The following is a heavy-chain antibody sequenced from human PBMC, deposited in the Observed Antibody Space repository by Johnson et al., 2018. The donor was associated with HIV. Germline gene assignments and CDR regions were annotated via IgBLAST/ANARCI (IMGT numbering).Heavy chain of an antibody. CDR3: AKDRGGGSYWDAFDI. D-gene: IGHD1-26*01. V-gene: IGHV3-9*01. Sequence: VQLVESGGGLVQPGGSLRLSCAASGFTLHDNAMHWVRQAPGQGLEWVSGISWNSGSIGYADSVKGRFTISGDNAKNSLYLQMNSLRAEDTAWYYCAKDRGGGSYWDAFDIWGQGTMVTVSS. CDR2: ISWNSGSI. CDR1: GFTLHDNA. J-gene: IGHJ3*02.